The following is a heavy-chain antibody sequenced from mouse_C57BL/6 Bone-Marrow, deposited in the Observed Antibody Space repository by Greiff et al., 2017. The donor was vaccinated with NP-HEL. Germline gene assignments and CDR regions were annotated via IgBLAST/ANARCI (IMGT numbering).Heavy chain of an antibody. CDR2: FHPYNDDT. J-gene: IGHJ1*03. V-gene: IGHV1-47*01. CDR3: ARRVLLGYFDV. Sequence: VKLQESGAELVKPGASVKMSCKASGYTFTTYPIEWMKQNHGQSLEWIGNFHPYNDDTKYNEKFKGKATLTVEKSSSTAYLELSRLTSDDSAVYYGARRVLLGYFDVWGTGTTVTVSS. D-gene: IGHD1-1*01. CDR1: GYTFTTYP.